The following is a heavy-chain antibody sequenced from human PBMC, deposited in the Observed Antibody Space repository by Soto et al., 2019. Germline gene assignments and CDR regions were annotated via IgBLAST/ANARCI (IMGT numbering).Heavy chain of an antibody. V-gene: IGHV3-48*03. CDR2: ITSNGGAT. CDR3: ARGDCKTSCYIGF. Sequence: EVQLVESGGGLVQPGGSLRLSCAASGFGFSNYEMNWVRQAPGKGLEWVSYITSNGGATMYADSVKGRFTISRDNAKDSLYLQMNSLRVEDTAVYYCARGDCKTSCYIGFWGQGALVTVSS. J-gene: IGHJ4*02. CDR1: GFGFSNYE. D-gene: IGHD2-2*02.